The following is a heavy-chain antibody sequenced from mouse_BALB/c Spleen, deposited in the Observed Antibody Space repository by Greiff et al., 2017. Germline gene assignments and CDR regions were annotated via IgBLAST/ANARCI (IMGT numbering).Heavy chain of an antibody. CDR3: GGGELGRAWFAY. Sequence: QVQLQQSGAELAKLGASVKMSCKASGYTFTSYWMHWVKQRPGQGLEWIGYINPSTGYTEYNQKFKDKATLTADKSSSTAYMQLSSLTSEDSAVYCCGGGELGRAWFAYWGQGTLVTVSA. CDR1: GYTFTSYW. D-gene: IGHD4-1*01. V-gene: IGHV1-7*01. J-gene: IGHJ3*01. CDR2: INPSTGYT.